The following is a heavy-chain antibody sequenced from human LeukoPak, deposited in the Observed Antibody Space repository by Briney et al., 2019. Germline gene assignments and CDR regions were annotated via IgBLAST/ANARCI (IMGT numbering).Heavy chain of an antibody. CDR3: VRGEWVPLIVGATPRYFQH. D-gene: IGHD1-26*01. V-gene: IGHV3-30-3*01. J-gene: IGHJ1*01. CDR1: GFTFSSYA. Sequence: GGSLRLSCAASGFTFSSYAMRWVRQAPGKGLEWVAVISYDGSNKYYADSVKGRFTISRDNSKNTLYLQMNSLRAEDTAVYYCVRGEWVPLIVGATPRYFQHWGQGTLVTVSS. CDR2: ISYDGSNK.